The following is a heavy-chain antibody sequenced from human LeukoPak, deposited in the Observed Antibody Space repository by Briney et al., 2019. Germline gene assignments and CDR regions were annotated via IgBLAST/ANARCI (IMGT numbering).Heavy chain of an antibody. CDR3: AREWATESNNWFDP. CDR2: IYSGGST. Sequence: GGSLRLSCAASGFTVSSNYMSWVRQAPGKGLEWVSVIYSGGSTYYADSVKGRFTISRDNSKNTLYLQMNSLRAEDTAVYYCAREWATESNNWFDPWGQGTLVTVSS. J-gene: IGHJ5*02. D-gene: IGHD1-26*01. V-gene: IGHV3-53*01. CDR1: GFTVSSNY.